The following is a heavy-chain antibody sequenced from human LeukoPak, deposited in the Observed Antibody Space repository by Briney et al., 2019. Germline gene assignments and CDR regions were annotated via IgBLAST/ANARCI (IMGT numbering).Heavy chain of an antibody. CDR2: INHSGST. CDR3: ARNKRGYSGYEIFDY. Sequence: PSETLSLTCAVYGGSFSGYYWSWIRQPPGKGLEWIGEINHSGSTNYNPSLKSRVTISVDTSKNQFSLKLSSVTAAGTAMYYCARNKRGYSGYEIFDYWGQGTLVTVSS. D-gene: IGHD5-12*01. V-gene: IGHV4-34*01. CDR1: GGSFSGYY. J-gene: IGHJ4*02.